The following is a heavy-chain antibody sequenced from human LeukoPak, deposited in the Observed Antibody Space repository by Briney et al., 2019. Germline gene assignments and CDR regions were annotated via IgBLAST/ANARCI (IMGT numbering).Heavy chain of an antibody. Sequence: SVKVSCKASGGTFSSYAISWVRQAPGQGLEWMGGIIPMSDTANYPQKFRGRLTITADIPTSTVYMELSSLRSEDTAVYYCAREDDTGRYMGDDAFDIWGQGTMVTVSS. CDR2: IIPMSDTA. J-gene: IGHJ3*02. CDR3: AREDDTGRYMGDDAFDI. D-gene: IGHD1-26*01. CDR1: GGTFSSYA. V-gene: IGHV1-69*06.